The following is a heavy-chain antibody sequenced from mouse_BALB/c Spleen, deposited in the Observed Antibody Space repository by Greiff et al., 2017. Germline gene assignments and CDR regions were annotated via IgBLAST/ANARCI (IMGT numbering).Heavy chain of an antibody. D-gene: IGHD1-3*01. Sequence: VQLKESGGGLVQPGGSRKLSCAASGFTFSSFGMHWVRQAPEKGLEWVAYISSGSSTIYYADTVKGRFTISRDNPKNTLFLQMTSLRSEDTAMYYCAREGLNYWGQGTTLTVSS. V-gene: IGHV5-17*02. CDR2: ISSGSSTI. J-gene: IGHJ2*01. CDR1: GFTFSSFG. CDR3: AREGLNY.